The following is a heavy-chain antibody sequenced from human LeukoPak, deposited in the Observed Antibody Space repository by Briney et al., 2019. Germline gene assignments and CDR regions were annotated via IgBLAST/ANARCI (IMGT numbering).Heavy chain of an antibody. CDR3: APDLRGSASSLDD. J-gene: IGHJ4*02. D-gene: IGHD6-25*01. CDR1: GFTFSDYW. Sequence: GGSLRLSCAASGFTFSDYWMHWVRQAPGKGLVWVSRINGGGSSTMYADSVKGRFTISRDNSKNTLSLQMNSLRAEDTAVYNCAPDLRGSASSLDDWGQGTLVTVSS. CDR2: INGGGSST. V-gene: IGHV3-74*03.